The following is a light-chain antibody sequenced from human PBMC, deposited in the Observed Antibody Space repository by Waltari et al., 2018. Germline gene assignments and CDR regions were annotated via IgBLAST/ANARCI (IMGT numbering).Light chain of an antibody. V-gene: IGKV1-5*03. Sequence: DIQLTQSPSTLSASVGDRVTITCRASQSISSWLAWYQQKPGRAPKLLIYLASTLESGVPSRFRGSGSGTEFTLTISGLQPEDFATYYCQQYNTYATFGQGTKVEI. CDR1: QSISSW. J-gene: IGKJ1*01. CDR3: QQYNTYAT. CDR2: LAS.